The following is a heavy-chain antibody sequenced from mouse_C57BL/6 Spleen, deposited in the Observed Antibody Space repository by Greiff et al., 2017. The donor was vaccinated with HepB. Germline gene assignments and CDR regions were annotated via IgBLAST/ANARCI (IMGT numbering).Heavy chain of an antibody. CDR2: IDPSDSYT. Sequence: VQLQQPGAELVMPGASVKLSCTASGYTFTSYWLPWVKQRPGQGLAWIGEIDPSDSYTNSNPKFTGKSTLTVDKSSSTAYMQLSSLTSEDSAVYYCARSELLLFAYWGQGTLVTVSA. CDR1: GYTFTSYW. D-gene: IGHD1-1*01. J-gene: IGHJ3*01. CDR3: ARSELLLFAY. V-gene: IGHV1-69*01.